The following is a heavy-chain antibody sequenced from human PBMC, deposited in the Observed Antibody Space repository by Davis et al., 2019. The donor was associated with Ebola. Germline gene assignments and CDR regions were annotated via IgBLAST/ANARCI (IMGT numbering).Heavy chain of an antibody. CDR2: IHYLGNT. J-gene: IGHJ6*02. D-gene: IGHD4-17*01. CDR3: ARGNYGDYIVLYYYNMDV. CDR1: GGSISSYH. Sequence: SETLSLTCTVSGGSISSYHWTWIRQPPGKGLEWIGNIHYLGNTNYNPSLKSRVTMSVDTSKNQFSLKLSSVTAADTAVYYCARGNYGDYIVLYYYNMDVWGQGTTVTVSS. V-gene: IGHV4-59*01.